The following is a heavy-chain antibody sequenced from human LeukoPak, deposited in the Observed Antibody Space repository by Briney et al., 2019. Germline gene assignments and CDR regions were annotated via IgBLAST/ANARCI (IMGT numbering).Heavy chain of an antibody. CDR2: IYYSGST. D-gene: IGHD2-15*01. CDR3: ARIYCSGGSCSDY. Sequence: SETLSVACTVSGGSISSYYWSWIRQPPGKGLERIGYIYYSGSTNCNPSLKSRVTISVNTSKNQFSLKLSSVTAADTAVYYCARIYCSGGSCSDYRGQGTLVTVSS. CDR1: GGSISSYY. J-gene: IGHJ4*02. V-gene: IGHV4-59*01.